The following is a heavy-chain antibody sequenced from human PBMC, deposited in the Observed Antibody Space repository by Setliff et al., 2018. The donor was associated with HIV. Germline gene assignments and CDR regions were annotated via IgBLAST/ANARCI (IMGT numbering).Heavy chain of an antibody. CDR1: GGSISTSNW. Sequence: SETLSLTCTVSGGSISTSNWWGWIRQTPGKGLEWIGYIYYSGSTNYNPSLKSRVTLSVDTSKNQFSLKLSSVTAADTAVYYCARHSPSDYWGQGTLVTVSS. CDR2: IYYSGST. J-gene: IGHJ4*02. V-gene: IGHV4-28*01. CDR3: ARHSPSDY.